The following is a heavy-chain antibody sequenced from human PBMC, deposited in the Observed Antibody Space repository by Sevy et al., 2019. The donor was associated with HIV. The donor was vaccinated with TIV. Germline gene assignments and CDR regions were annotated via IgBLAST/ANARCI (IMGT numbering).Heavy chain of an antibody. J-gene: IGHJ4*02. D-gene: IGHD4-17*01. CDR2: ITNTGSAI. Sequence: GGSLRLSCIASGFSFSSYEMNWVRQAPGKGLEWVSYITNTGSAIYYSDSVKGRFTVSRDNARNSLYLQMNNLRAEDTAVYYCARDLPPSATTVAHCDCWGQGTLVTVSS. CDR3: ARDLPPSATTVAHCDC. V-gene: IGHV3-48*03. CDR1: GFSFSSYE.